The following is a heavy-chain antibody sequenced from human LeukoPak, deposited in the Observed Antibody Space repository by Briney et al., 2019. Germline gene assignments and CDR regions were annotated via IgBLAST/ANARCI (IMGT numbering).Heavy chain of an antibody. Sequence: SETLSLTCSVSGTSISSYYWTWIRQPPGKGLEWIGYIHYSGRTKYNPSLKSRVAISADTSKNQFSLKLSSVTAADTAVYYCASRTPNRGDYIPYFDYCGHGTLVTVSS. CDR2: IHYSGRT. CDR1: GTSISSYY. CDR3: ASRTPNRGDYIPYFDY. V-gene: IGHV4-59*01. J-gene: IGHJ4*01. D-gene: IGHD4-17*01.